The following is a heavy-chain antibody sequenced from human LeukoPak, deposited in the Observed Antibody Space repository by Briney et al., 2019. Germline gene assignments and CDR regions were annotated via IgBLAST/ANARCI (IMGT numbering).Heavy chain of an antibody. CDR1: GFTFSSYW. J-gene: IGHJ4*02. D-gene: IGHD3-9*01. CDR2: MKQDGSKQ. V-gene: IGHV3-7*01. Sequence: GGSLRLSCAASGFTFSSYWMSWVRQAPGKGLEWVANMKQDGSKQYYVDSVKGRFTISRDNTKNSLYLQMNSLRAEDTAVYYCARILTGYDALDYWGQGTLVTVSS. CDR3: ARILTGYDALDY.